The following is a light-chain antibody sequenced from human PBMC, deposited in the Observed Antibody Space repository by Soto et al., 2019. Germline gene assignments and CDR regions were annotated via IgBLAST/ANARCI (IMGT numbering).Light chain of an antibody. CDR2: EGN. J-gene: IGLJ2*01. CDR1: SGDVDSHY. Sequence: QSALTQPASVSGSPGQSITISCTGTSGDVDSHYVAWYQQHPHKAPKVLIYEGNNRPSGVSDRFSGSKSVNTASLTISGLQAEDEADYYCSSHTPNITLFGGGTKLTVL. V-gene: IGLV2-14*03. CDR3: SSHTPNITL.